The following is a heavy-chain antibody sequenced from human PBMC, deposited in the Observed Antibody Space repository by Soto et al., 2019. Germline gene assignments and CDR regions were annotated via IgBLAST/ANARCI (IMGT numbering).Heavy chain of an antibody. J-gene: IGHJ6*02. V-gene: IGHV1-18*01. Sequence: GASVKVSCKASGYTFTSYGISWVRQAPGQGLEWMGWISAYNGNTNYAQKLQGRVTMTTDTSTSTAYMELRSLRSDDTAVYYCARENPDCGGSCPGVYYHYVMDAWGQGSTVIGSS. CDR1: GYTFTSYG. D-gene: IGHD2-15*01. CDR2: ISAYNGNT. CDR3: ARENPDCGGSCPGVYYHYVMDA.